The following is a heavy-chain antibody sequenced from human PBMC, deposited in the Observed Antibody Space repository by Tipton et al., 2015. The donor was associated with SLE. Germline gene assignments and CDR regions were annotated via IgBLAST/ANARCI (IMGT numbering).Heavy chain of an antibody. CDR2: IWNGGGNK. CDR3: ARSTAVAGHWYFDL. CDR1: EFSLSSYG. V-gene: IGHV3-33*01. Sequence: SLRLSCVASEFSLSSYGMHWVRQAPGKGLEWVAVIWNGGGNKYYADSVKGRFTISKDNSKSTLYLQMNSLGAEDAAVYYCARSTAVAGHWYFDLWGRGTLVPVSS. D-gene: IGHD6-19*01. J-gene: IGHJ2*01.